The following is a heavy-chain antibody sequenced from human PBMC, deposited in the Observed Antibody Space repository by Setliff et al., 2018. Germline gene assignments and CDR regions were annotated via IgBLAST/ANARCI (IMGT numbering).Heavy chain of an antibody. D-gene: IGHD6-19*01. CDR1: GGSVSSGSYY. J-gene: IGHJ6*03. Sequence: SETLSLTCTVSGGSVSSGSYYWSWIRQPPGKGLEWIGYIYYSGSTNYNPSLKSRVTISVDTSKNQFSLKLSSVTAADTAVYYCARGETSSGWYIYYYYYMDVWGKWTTVTV. CDR2: IYYSGST. CDR3: ARGETSSGWYIYYYYYMDV. V-gene: IGHV4-61*01.